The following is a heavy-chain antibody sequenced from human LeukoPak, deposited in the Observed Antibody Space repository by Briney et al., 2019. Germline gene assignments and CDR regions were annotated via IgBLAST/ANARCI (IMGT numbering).Heavy chain of an antibody. CDR3: ARDWPPNSISSDFNWFDP. CDR2: INHSGST. J-gene: IGHJ5*02. D-gene: IGHD6-6*01. V-gene: IGHV4-34*01. Sequence: SETLSLTCAVYGGSFSGYYWSWIRQPPGKGLEWIGEINHSGSTNYNPSLKSRVTISVDTSKNQFSLKLSSVTAADTAVYYCARDWPPNSISSDFNWFDPWGQGTLVTVSS. CDR1: GGSFSGYY.